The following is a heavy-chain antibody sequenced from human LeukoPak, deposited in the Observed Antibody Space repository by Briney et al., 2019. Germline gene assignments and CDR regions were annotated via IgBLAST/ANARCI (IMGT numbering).Heavy chain of an antibody. CDR2: IHHSGST. Sequence: PSETLSLTCAVSGYSISGGYYWGWIRQPPGKGLEWIGSIHHSGSTYYNPSLKTRVTISVDTSKNQFSLNLRSVTAADTAVYYCARFSPSGGSGSYAIDYWGQGTLVTVSS. CDR1: GYSISGGYY. CDR3: ARFSPSGGSGSYAIDY. J-gene: IGHJ4*02. V-gene: IGHV4-38-2*01. D-gene: IGHD3-10*01.